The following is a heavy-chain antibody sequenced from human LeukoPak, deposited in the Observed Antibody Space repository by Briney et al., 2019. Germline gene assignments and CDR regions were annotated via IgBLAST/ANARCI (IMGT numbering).Heavy chain of an antibody. Sequence: GGSLRLSCSASGFTFSNYWMHWVRQAPGKGLEWVANIKQDGSEKYYVDSVKGRFTISRANAKNSLYLQMNSLRAEDTAVYYCARAMDVWGQGTTVTVSS. J-gene: IGHJ6*02. CDR2: IKQDGSEK. V-gene: IGHV3-7*01. CDR3: ARAMDV. CDR1: GFTFSNYW.